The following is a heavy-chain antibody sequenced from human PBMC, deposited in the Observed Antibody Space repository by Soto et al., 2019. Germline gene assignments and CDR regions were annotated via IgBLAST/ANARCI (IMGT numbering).Heavy chain of an antibody. J-gene: IGHJ4*02. Sequence: PSETLSLTCAVYGGSFSGYFWSWIRQPPGKGLEWIGEVSHSGSTNYNPSLKSRVTISVDTSRKQFSLKLNSLTAADTAVYYCARIYYGSGSSAFDYWGQGTLVTVSS. D-gene: IGHD3-10*01. CDR1: GGSFSGYF. CDR3: ARIYYGSGSSAFDY. CDR2: VSHSGST. V-gene: IGHV4-34*01.